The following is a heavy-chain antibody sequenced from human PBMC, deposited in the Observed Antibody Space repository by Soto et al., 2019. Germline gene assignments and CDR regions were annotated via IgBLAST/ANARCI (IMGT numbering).Heavy chain of an antibody. Sequence: GASVKVSCKASGYTFTSYGISWVRQAPGQGLEWMGWISAYNGKTNYAQKLQGRATMTTDTSTSTAYMELRSLRSDDTAVYYCARDAAVGLFDYWGQGTLVTVSS. CDR1: GYTFTSYG. D-gene: IGHD1-26*01. CDR3: ARDAAVGLFDY. J-gene: IGHJ4*02. V-gene: IGHV1-18*01. CDR2: ISAYNGKT.